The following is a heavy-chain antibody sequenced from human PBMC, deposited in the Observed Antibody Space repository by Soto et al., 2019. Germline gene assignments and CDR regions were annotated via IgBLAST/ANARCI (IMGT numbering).Heavy chain of an antibody. J-gene: IGHJ4*02. CDR3: ARVPMTTVTSDY. CDR1: GGSISSGDYY. CDR2: IYYSGST. D-gene: IGHD4-17*01. V-gene: IGHV4-30-4*01. Sequence: SETLSLTCTVSGGSISSGDYYWSWIRQPPGKGLEWIGYIYYSGSTYYNPSLKSRVTISVDTSKNQFSLKLSSVTAADTAVYYCARVPMTTVTSDYWGQGTLVTVSS.